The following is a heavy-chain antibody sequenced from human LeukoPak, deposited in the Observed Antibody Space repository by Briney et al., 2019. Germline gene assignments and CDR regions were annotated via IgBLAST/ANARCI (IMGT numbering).Heavy chain of an antibody. CDR1: GFTFSNAW. Sequence: GSLRLSCAASGFTFSNAWMSWVRQPPGKGPEWIGYIYSTGTTNYSPSLSSRVTISVDTSKNQLSLNLRFVTATDTAVYHCARHNPPPTGFCSGTSCFMSGSQYFYMDVWGKGTSVTVS. D-gene: IGHD2-2*01. J-gene: IGHJ6*03. V-gene: IGHV4-4*09. CDR3: ARHNPPPTGFCSGTSCFMSGSQYFYMDV. CDR2: IYSTGTT.